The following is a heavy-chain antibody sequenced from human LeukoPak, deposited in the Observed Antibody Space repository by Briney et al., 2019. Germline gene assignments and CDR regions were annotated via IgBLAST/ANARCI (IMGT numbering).Heavy chain of an antibody. CDR3: AKDTGYGDYGGDRAFDI. J-gene: IGHJ3*02. V-gene: IGHV3-11*01. Sequence: GGSLRLSCAASGFTFSDYYMSWIRQAPGKGLEWVSYISSSGSTIYYADSVKGRFTISRDNVKNSLYLQMNSLRAEDTALYYCAKDTGYGDYGGDRAFDIWGQGTMVTVSS. CDR1: GFTFSDYY. CDR2: ISSSGSTI. D-gene: IGHD4-17*01.